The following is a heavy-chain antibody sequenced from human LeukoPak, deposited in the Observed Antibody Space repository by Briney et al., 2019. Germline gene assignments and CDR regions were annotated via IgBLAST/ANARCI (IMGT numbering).Heavy chain of an antibody. CDR3: ARDDYYDSSVTFDY. J-gene: IGHJ4*02. Sequence: GGSLRLSCAASGFTVSSNYMTWVRQAPGEGLEWVSVIYSGGTTYYADSLKGRFTISRDNLKNTLYLQMNSLRAEDTAVYYCARDDYYDSSVTFDYWGQGTQVTVSS. CDR2: IYSGGTT. D-gene: IGHD3-22*01. CDR1: GFTVSSNY. V-gene: IGHV3-53*01.